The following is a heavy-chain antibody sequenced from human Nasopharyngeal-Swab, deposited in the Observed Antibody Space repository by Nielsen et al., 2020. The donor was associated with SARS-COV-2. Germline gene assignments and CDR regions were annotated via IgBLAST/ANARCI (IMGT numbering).Heavy chain of an antibody. V-gene: IGHV4-39*01. CDR2: IYYSGST. CDR1: GGSISSSSYY. Sequence: SETLSLTCTVSGGSISSSSYYWGWIRQPPGKGREWIGSIYYSGSTYYNPSLKSRVTISVDTSKNQFSLKLSSVTAADTAVYYCARHLSRTFYYGSGVRDFDFWGQGTLVTVSS. D-gene: IGHD3-10*01. J-gene: IGHJ4*02. CDR3: ARHLSRTFYYGSGVRDFDF.